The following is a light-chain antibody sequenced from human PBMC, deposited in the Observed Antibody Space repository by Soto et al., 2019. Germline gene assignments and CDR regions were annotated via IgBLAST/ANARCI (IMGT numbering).Light chain of an antibody. CDR1: QSVSNN. CDR2: GAS. V-gene: IGKV3-15*01. CDR3: QQYINWLPKWT. Sequence: IVLTQSPGTLSLYPGERATLSCRASQSVSNNYLAWYQQKPGQAPRLLIYGASTRATGIPARFSGSGSGTEFTLNISSLQSEDFAVYYCQQYINWLPKWTVGDGT. J-gene: IGKJ1*01.